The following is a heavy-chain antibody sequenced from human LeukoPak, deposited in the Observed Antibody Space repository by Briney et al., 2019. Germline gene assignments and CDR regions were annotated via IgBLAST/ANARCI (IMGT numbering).Heavy chain of an antibody. CDR3: ARGGNSFSYYYGMDV. Sequence: SETLSLTCTVSGGSISTYYWSWIRQPPGKGLEWIGYIYYSGSTNYNPSLKSRVTISVDTSKNQFSLKLSSVTAADTAVYYCARGGNSFSYYYGMDVWGQGTTVTVSS. CDR2: IYYSGST. J-gene: IGHJ6*02. D-gene: IGHD4-23*01. CDR1: GGSISTYY. V-gene: IGHV4-59*12.